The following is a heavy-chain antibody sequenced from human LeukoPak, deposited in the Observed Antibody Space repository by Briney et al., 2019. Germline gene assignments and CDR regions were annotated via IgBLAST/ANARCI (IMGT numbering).Heavy chain of an antibody. Sequence: GESLKISCKGSGYSFTTYWISWVRQMPGKGLEWMGIIYPGDSDTRYSPSFQGQVTISADKSISTAYLQWSSLKASDTAMYYCARHPRYYYDSSGYFFDYWGQGTLVTVSS. CDR3: ARHPRYYYDSSGYFFDY. D-gene: IGHD3-22*01. CDR2: IYPGDSDT. V-gene: IGHV5-51*01. J-gene: IGHJ4*02. CDR1: GYSFTTYW.